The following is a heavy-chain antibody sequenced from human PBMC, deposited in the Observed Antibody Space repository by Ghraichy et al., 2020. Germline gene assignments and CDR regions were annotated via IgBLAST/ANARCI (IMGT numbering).Heavy chain of an antibody. D-gene: IGHD4-17*01. V-gene: IGHV6-1*01. Sequence: LSLTCAISGDSVSSNSVAWSWIRQSPSRGLEWLGRTYYRSKWYSDYTISVKGRVTINPDTSKNQFSLQLNSVTPEDTAVYYCARSHYRDYSFVFDSWGQGTLVTVSS. CDR3: ARSHYRDYSFVFDS. CDR2: TYYRSKWYS. J-gene: IGHJ4*02. CDR1: GDSVSSNSVA.